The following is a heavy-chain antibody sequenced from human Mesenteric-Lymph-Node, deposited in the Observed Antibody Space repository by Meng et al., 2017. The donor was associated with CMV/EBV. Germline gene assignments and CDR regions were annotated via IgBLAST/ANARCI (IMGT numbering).Heavy chain of an antibody. CDR2: MNEDGSEK. Sequence: GGSLRLSCAGSQFSFGDYWMTWVRQAPGKGLEWVANMNEDGSEKYYLDSVEGRFTISRDNARNSLYLQMNSLRVEDTAVYFCGRDIPGGAVALDSWGQGTLVTRLL. CDR3: GRDIPGGAVALDS. V-gene: IGHV3-7*01. D-gene: IGHD3-3*02. J-gene: IGHJ4*02. CDR1: QFSFGDYW.